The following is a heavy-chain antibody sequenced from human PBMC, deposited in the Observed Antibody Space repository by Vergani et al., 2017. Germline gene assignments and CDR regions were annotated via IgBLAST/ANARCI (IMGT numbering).Heavy chain of an antibody. Sequence: QVQLQESGPGLVKPSETLSLTCTVSGYSISSGYYWGWIRQPPGKGLAWIGSYYHRGSNYYNPSLNSRVTISVDTSTNPFALRLSSVTAADTAVYYCARDGTDMVRRVIIIHWFDPWGQGTLVTVSS. J-gene: IGHJ5*02. D-gene: IGHD3-10*01. CDR1: GYSISSGYY. CDR2: YYHRGSN. V-gene: IGHV4-38-2*02. CDR3: ARDGTDMVRRVIIIHWFDP.